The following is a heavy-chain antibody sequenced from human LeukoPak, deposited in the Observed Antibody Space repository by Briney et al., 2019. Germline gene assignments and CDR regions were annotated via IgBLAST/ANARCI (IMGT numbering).Heavy chain of an antibody. V-gene: IGHV4-59*01. J-gene: IGHJ4*02. D-gene: IGHD3-10*01. Sequence: PETLSLTCTASGGSIGFYYWNWIRQPPGKGLEWIGCVYYNGSSNYNPSLKSRVTISVDTSKIQFSLKLSSVTAADTAVYYCARSIKRGLFDYWGQGSLVTVSS. CDR3: ARSIKRGLFDY. CDR2: VYYNGSS. CDR1: GGSIGFYY.